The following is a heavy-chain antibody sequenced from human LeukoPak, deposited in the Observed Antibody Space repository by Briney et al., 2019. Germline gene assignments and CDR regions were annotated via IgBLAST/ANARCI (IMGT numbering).Heavy chain of an antibody. CDR3: ARDDRDLYYYYGMDV. D-gene: IGHD3-22*01. V-gene: IGHV1-69*13. Sequence: ASVTVSCKASGGTFSSYAISWVRQAPGQGLEWMGGIIPIFGTANYAQKFQGRVTITADESTSTAYMELSSLRSEDTAVYYCARDDRDLYYYYGMDVWGQGTTVTVSS. CDR2: IIPIFGTA. J-gene: IGHJ6*02. CDR1: GGTFSSYA.